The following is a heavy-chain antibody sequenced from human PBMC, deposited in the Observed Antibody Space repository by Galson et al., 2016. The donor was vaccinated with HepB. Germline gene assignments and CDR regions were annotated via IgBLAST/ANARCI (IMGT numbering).Heavy chain of an antibody. CDR2: ISDDGHNK. J-gene: IGHJ4*02. D-gene: IGHD4-23*01. Sequence: SLRLSCAASGFSFSDYAMHWVRQAPGKGLEWVAIISDDGHNKYYADSVKGRFTISRDDSKATVNLEMNSLRREDTAVYYCAKDFRWISDYWGQGILVTVSS. CDR3: AKDFRWISDY. CDR1: GFSFSDYA. V-gene: IGHV3-30-3*01.